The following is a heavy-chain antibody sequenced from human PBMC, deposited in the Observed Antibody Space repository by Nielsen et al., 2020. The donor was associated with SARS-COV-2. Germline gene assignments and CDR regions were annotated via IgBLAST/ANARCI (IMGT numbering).Heavy chain of an antibody. V-gene: IGHV4-59*01. CDR2: IYYSGST. D-gene: IGHD3-10*01. CDR1: GGSISSYY. CDR3: ARDLGFGEFNDY. J-gene: IGHJ4*02. Sequence: SETLSLTCTVSGGSISSYYWSWIRQPPGKGLEWIGYIYYSGSTNYNPSLKSRVTISVDTSKNQFSLKLSSVTAADTAVYYCARDLGFGEFNDYWGQGTLVTVSS.